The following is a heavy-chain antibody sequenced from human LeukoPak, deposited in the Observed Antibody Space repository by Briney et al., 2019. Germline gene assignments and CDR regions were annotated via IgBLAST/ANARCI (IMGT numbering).Heavy chain of an antibody. CDR1: GFTFSTYW. CDR3: ARDKVVGATYFDY. CDR2: IKQDGNEK. Sequence: GGSLRLSCAASGFTFSTYWMNWVRQAPGKGLEWVANIKQDGNEKYYVDSVKGRFTITRDNAKNSLYLQMNSLRAEDTAIYYCARDKVVGATYFDYWGHGTLVTVSS. J-gene: IGHJ4*01. V-gene: IGHV3-7*03. D-gene: IGHD1-26*01.